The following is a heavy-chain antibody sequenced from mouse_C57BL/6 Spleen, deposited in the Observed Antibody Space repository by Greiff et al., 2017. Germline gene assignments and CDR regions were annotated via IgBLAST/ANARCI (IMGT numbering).Heavy chain of an antibody. V-gene: IGHV1-64*01. D-gene: IGHD2-3*01. CDR3: ARDDGYYWYVDV. Sequence: QVQLQQPGAELVKPGASVKLSCKASGYTFTSYWMHWVKQRPGQGLEWIGMIHPNSGSTNYNEKFKSKATLTVDKSSSTAYMQLSSLTSEDSAVYYCARDDGYYWYVDVWGTGTTVTVSS. CDR2: IHPNSGST. J-gene: IGHJ1*03. CDR1: GYTFTSYW.